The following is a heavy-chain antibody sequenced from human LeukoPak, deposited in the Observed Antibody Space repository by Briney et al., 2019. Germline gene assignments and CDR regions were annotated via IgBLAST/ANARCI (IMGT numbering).Heavy chain of an antibody. CDR3: ARDWVLRLWFGESTPSLPDY. J-gene: IGHJ4*02. Sequence: GASVKVSCKASGYTFTGYYMHWVRQAPGQGLEWMGWINPNSGGTNYAQKFQGRVTMTRDTSISTAYVELSRLRSDDTAVYYCARDWVLRLWFGESTPSLPDYWGQGTLVTVSS. V-gene: IGHV1-2*02. CDR1: GYTFTGYY. D-gene: IGHD3-10*01. CDR2: INPNSGGT.